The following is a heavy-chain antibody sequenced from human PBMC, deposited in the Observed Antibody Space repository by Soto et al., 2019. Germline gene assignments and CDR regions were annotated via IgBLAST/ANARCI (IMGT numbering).Heavy chain of an antibody. V-gene: IGHV1-18*01. CDR1: GYTFTSYG. CDR3: ARDLAVGLVDY. J-gene: IGHJ4*02. D-gene: IGHD6-19*01. Sequence: QVQLVQSGAEVKKPGASVKVSCKASGYTFTSYGISWVRQAPGQELEWMGWISAYNGNTKYAQKLQGRVNMTTATSTSTAYMEVRSLRSYDTAVYYCARDLAVGLVDYWGQGTLVTVSS. CDR2: ISAYNGNT.